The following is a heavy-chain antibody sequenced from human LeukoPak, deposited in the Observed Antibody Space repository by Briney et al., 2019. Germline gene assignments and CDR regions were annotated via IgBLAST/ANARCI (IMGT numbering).Heavy chain of an antibody. Sequence: PSETLSLTCTVSGGSISSYYWSWLRQPPGKGLEWIGYIYYSGSTNYNPSLKSRVTISVDTSKNQFSLKLSSVTAADTAVYYCARGSYPGWYNGEFDYWGQGTLVPVSS. V-gene: IGHV4-59*01. CDR2: IYYSGST. J-gene: IGHJ4*02. CDR3: ARGSYPGWYNGEFDY. CDR1: GGSISSYY. D-gene: IGHD6-19*01.